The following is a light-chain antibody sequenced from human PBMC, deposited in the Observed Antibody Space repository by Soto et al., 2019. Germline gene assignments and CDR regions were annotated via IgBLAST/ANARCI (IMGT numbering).Light chain of an antibody. CDR3: SLYISGSTYV. CDR1: STDFVSYNR. V-gene: IGLV2-18*01. Sequence: QSALTQPPSVSGSPGQSVTISCTGTSTDFVSYNRVSWYQQPPGTAPKLIIYEASNRPSGVPDRFSGSKSGNTASLTISGLQAADEADYYCSLYISGSTYVFGTGTKVTVL. J-gene: IGLJ1*01. CDR2: EAS.